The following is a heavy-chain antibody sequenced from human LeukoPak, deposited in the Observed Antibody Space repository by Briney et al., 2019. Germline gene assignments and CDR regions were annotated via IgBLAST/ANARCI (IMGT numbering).Heavy chain of an antibody. J-gene: IGHJ6*04. CDR2: ISYDGSNK. CDR1: GFTFSSYG. CDR3: AKDPFVYYGLDV. V-gene: IGHV3-30*18. D-gene: IGHD2-21*01. Sequence: PGGSLRLSCAASGFTFSSYGMHWVRQAPGKGLEWVAVISYDGSNKYYADSVKGRFTISRDNSKNTLYLQMNSLRAEDTAVYYCAKDPFVYYGLDVWGKGTTVTVS.